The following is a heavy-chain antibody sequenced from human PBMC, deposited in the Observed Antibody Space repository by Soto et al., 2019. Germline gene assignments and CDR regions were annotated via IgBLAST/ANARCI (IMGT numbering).Heavy chain of an antibody. V-gene: IGHV5-51*01. D-gene: IGHD4-4*01. CDR1: GYSFTDYW. CDR3: ALQISNFRSYYYARGV. J-gene: IGHJ6*02. Sequence: SLKLYCQGSGYSFTDYWIAWVRQLTAKGREWMGISYPGDSDPRDSPSFQGHFTRSVDKSTSPAYLHGYTLKASDTAMYYCALQISNFRSYYYARGVWGQVNTV. CDR2: SYPGDSDP.